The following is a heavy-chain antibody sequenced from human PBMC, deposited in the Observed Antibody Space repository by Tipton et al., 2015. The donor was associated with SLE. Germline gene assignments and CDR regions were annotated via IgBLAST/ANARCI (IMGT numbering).Heavy chain of an antibody. Sequence: TLSLTCTVSGGSLSGHYWSWIRQHPGKGLEWIGYIDYSGTTYYNPSLKRRVTLSADTSMSQFSLKLNSVTAADTAVYYCARDKSSHSKYILDYWGQGTLVTVSS. CDR3: ARDKSSHSKYILDY. CDR1: GGSLSGHY. CDR2: IDYSGTT. V-gene: IGHV4-31*03. J-gene: IGHJ4*02. D-gene: IGHD3-3*02.